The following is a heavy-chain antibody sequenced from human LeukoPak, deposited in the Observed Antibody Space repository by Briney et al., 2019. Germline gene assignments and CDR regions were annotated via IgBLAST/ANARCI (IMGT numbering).Heavy chain of an antibody. Sequence: GGSLRLSCAASGFTFSSQAMSWVRQAPGKGLEYVSGITIGGDSTFYADSVKGRFTISRDNSKNTLYLQLNGLSAEDTAVYYCATGVAFDYWGQGTLVTVSS. V-gene: IGHV3-23*01. D-gene: IGHD2-15*01. CDR2: ITIGGDST. CDR3: ATGVAFDY. J-gene: IGHJ4*02. CDR1: GFTFSSQA.